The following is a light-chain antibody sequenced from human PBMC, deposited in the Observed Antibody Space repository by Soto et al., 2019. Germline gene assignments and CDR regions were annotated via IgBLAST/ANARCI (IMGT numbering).Light chain of an antibody. V-gene: IGLV1-40*01. CDR3: SAYTARSTLV. J-gene: IGLJ3*02. Sequence: QSVLTQPPSVSGAPGQRVTISCTGSSSNIGAGYDAHWYQQLPGTAPKLIIYEVRNRPSGISSRFSGSRSGNTASLTISGLQPEDEGDYYCSAYTARSTLVFGGGTKLTVL. CDR1: SSNIGAGYD. CDR2: EVR.